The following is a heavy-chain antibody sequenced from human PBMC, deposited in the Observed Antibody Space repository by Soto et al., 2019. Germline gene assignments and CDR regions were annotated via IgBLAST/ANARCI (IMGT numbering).Heavy chain of an antibody. CDR2: IHNSGCS. CDR1: GGSINSNAYY. V-gene: IGHV4-30-4*01. D-gene: IGHD5-12*01. Sequence: SETLSLTCTVSGGSINSNAYYWSWIRQPPGKGLEWIGYIHNSGCSHYRPSLKSRLNISLDTSKNQFSLKVRSVTPADTAVYSCARLRDGYNSFDYWGQGILVTVSS. CDR3: ARLRDGYNSFDY. J-gene: IGHJ4*02.